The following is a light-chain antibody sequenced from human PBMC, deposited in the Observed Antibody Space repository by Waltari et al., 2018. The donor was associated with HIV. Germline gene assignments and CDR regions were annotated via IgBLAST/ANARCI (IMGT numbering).Light chain of an antibody. CDR2: EVS. CDR1: TSDAASFDY. CDR3: GSYTATNSMM. J-gene: IGLJ3*02. V-gene: IGLV2-14*01. Sequence: QSALTQPAYVSGSPGQSITISCTGPTSDAASFDYVSWYQQHPGKVPTLIIYEVSFRASGVSNRCSASKSGNTTSLTISVLQAEDEAVYYCGSYTATNSMMFGGGTKLTVL.